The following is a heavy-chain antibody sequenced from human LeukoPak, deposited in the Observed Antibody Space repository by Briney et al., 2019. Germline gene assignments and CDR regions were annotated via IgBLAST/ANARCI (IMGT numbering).Heavy chain of an antibody. CDR2: ISGSGGNT. D-gene: IGHD2-8*02. V-gene: IGHV3-23*01. Sequence: PGGSLRLSCAVSGFTFSSYAMSWVRQAPGKGLEWVSGISGSGGNTYYADSVKGRFTISRDNAKNSLYLQMNSLRAEDTALYYCAREGTVGYYFDNWGQGTLVTVSS. CDR1: GFTFSSYA. J-gene: IGHJ4*02. CDR3: AREGTVGYYFDN.